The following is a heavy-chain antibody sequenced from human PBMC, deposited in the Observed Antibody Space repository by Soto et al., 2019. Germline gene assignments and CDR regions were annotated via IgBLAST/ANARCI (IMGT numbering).Heavy chain of an antibody. V-gene: IGHV3-48*01. CDR3: ARDGVTFDY. CDR1: GFTYSSYS. CDR2: ISSSSSTI. D-gene: IGHD5-18*01. J-gene: IGHJ4*02. Sequence: EVQLVESGGGLVQPGGSLRLSCAASGFTYSSYSMNWVRQAPGKGLEWVSYISSSSSTIYYADSVKGRFTISRDNAKNSLYLQMNSLRAEDTAVYYCARDGVTFDYWGQGTLVTVSS.